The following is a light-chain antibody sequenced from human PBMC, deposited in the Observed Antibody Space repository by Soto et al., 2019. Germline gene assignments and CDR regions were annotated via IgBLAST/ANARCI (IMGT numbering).Light chain of an antibody. Sequence: QSALTQPAAVSGSPGQSITISCTGTSSDVGNYNLVSWYQQYPGKAPKLMIYATSKRPSGVSNRFSGSKSGDTASLTISGLQAEDEADYYGTLFARGSTLLFGGGTKLTVL. CDR1: SSDVGNYNL. CDR3: TLFARGSTLL. CDR2: ATS. V-gene: IGLV2-23*01. J-gene: IGLJ3*02.